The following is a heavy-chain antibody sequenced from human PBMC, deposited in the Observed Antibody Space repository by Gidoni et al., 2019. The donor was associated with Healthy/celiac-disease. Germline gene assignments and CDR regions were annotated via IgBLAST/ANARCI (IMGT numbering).Heavy chain of an antibody. D-gene: IGHD3-16*02. CDR3: AKDDSAYYDYVWGSYRQTYYYYGMDV. CDR1: GFTFSSYG. J-gene: IGHJ6*02. Sequence: QVQLVESGGGVVQPGRSLRLSCAASGFTFSSYGMHWVRQAPGKGLEWVAVISYDGSNKYYADSVKGRFTISRDNSKNTLYLQMNSLRAEDTAVYYCAKDDSAYYDYVWGSYRQTYYYYGMDVWGQGTTVTVSS. CDR2: ISYDGSNK. V-gene: IGHV3-30*18.